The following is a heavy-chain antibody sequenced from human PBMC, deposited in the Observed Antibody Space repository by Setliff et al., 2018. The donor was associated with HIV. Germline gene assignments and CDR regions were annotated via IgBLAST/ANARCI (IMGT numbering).Heavy chain of an antibody. D-gene: IGHD2-15*01. V-gene: IGHV4-39*01. CDR2: IYYSGST. CDR1: GGSISSSSYY. CDR3: TRASSAWSGSYYYAMDL. Sequence: SETLSLTCTVSGGSISSSSYYWGWIRQPPGKGLEWIGSIYYSGSTYYNPSLKSRVTISVDTSKNQFSLKLSSVTVADTAVYYCTRASSAWSGSYYYAMDLWGQGTTVTVSS. J-gene: IGHJ6*02.